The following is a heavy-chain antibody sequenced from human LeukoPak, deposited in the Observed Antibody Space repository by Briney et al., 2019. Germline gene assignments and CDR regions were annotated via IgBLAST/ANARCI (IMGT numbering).Heavy chain of an antibody. Sequence: GSLSLSCAASGFPFSSYGMHWVRQAPGKGLEWVAVISYDGSDKYYADSVKGRFTISRDDSKNTLYLQMNSLRAEDTAVYYCAKEDYGDPLYYYYYYGMDVWGKGTTVTVSS. CDR1: GFPFSSYG. J-gene: IGHJ6*04. CDR2: ISYDGSDK. D-gene: IGHD4-17*01. CDR3: AKEDYGDPLYYYYYYGMDV. V-gene: IGHV3-30*18.